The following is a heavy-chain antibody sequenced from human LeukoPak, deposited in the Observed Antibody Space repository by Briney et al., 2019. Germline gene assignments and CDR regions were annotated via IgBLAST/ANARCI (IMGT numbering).Heavy chain of an antibody. CDR3: ARAPYCSGGSCYHYYYYGMDV. D-gene: IGHD2-15*01. CDR2: IYYSGST. Sequence: SGTLSLTCTVSGGSISSGDYYWSWIRQPPGKGLEWIGYIYYSGSTYYNPSLKSRVTISVDTSKNQFSLKLSSVTAADTAVYYCARAPYCSGGSCYHYYYYGMDVWGQGTTVTVSS. V-gene: IGHV4-30-4*01. CDR1: GGSISSGDYY. J-gene: IGHJ6*02.